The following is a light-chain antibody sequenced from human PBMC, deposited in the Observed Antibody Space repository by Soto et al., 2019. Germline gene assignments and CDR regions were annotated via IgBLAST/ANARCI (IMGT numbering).Light chain of an antibody. CDR2: WAS. CDR1: QSVLYISNNKNY. V-gene: IGKV4-1*01. J-gene: IGKJ1*01. Sequence: DIVMTQSPDALAVSLGERATINCKSSQSVLYISNNKNYLAWYQQEPGQPPKLLIYWASTRESGVPDRFSGSASGTDFTLTISSLQSEDVAVYYCQQYYSTRTFGQGTKVEIK. CDR3: QQYYSTRT.